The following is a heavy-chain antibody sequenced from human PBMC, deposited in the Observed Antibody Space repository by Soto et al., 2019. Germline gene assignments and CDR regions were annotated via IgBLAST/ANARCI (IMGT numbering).Heavy chain of an antibody. CDR1: GGSINSGGYY. D-gene: IGHD2-2*01. Sequence: QVQLQESGPGLVKPSQTLSLTCSVSGGSINSGGYYWTWIRQPPGRGLEWVGNIYYSGITSYNPSLKSRVTISIDTSKTHFSLKLSSVTAADTAVYYCARSSISKKIDYWGQGTLVTVSS. CDR2: IYYSGIT. CDR3: ARSSISKKIDY. V-gene: IGHV4-31*03. J-gene: IGHJ4*02.